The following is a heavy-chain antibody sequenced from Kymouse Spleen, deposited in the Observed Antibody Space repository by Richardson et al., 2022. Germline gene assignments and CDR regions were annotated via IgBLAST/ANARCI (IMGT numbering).Heavy chain of an antibody. V-gene: IGHV4-39*01. CDR3: ARGDNWNYGGLLLLLRYGR. J-gene: IGHJ6*02. CDR1: GGSISSSSYY. D-gene: IGHD1-7*01. Sequence: QLQLQESGPGLVKPSETLSLTCTVSGGSISSSSYYWGWIRQPPGKGLEWIGSIYYSGSTYYNPSLKSRVTISVDTSKNQFSLKLSSVTAADTAVYYCARGDNWNYGGLLLLLRYGRLGPRDHGHRLL. CDR2: IYYSGST.